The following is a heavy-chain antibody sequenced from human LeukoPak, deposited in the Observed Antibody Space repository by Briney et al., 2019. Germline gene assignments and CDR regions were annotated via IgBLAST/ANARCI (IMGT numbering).Heavy chain of an antibody. Sequence: GGSLRLSCAASRVIVTSGTFMNWVRQAPGKGLEWVSVIYDDGSTYYADSVKGRFTISRDNSRNTMFLQMNSLRAEDTAVYYCARDEWELPGSYWFDPWGQGTQVTVSS. CDR1: RVIVTSGTF. CDR3: ARDEWELPGSYWFDP. CDR2: IYDDGST. V-gene: IGHV3-66*01. J-gene: IGHJ5*02. D-gene: IGHD1-26*01.